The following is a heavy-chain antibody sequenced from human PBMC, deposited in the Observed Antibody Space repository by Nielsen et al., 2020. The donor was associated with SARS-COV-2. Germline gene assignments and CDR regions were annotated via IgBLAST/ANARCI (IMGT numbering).Heavy chain of an antibody. CDR2: IDPSDSYT. V-gene: IGHV5-10-1*01. Sequence: KVSCKGSGYSFTNYWISWVRQMPGKGLEWMGRIDPSDSYTNYSPSFQGHVTISADKSISTAYLQWSSLKASDTAMYYCARHGDYDILTGYYPHDAFDIWGQGTMVTVSS. D-gene: IGHD3-9*01. CDR3: ARHGDYDILTGYYPHDAFDI. CDR1: GYSFTNYW. J-gene: IGHJ3*02.